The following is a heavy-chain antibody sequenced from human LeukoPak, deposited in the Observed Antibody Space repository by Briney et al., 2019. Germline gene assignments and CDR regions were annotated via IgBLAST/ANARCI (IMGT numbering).Heavy chain of an antibody. CDR3: ATADCSSTSCWMDV. J-gene: IGHJ6*04. D-gene: IGHD2-2*01. CDR1: GGSISSGSYY. CDR2: IYYSGST. V-gene: IGHV4-39*01. Sequence: SETLSLTCTVSGGSISSGSYYWGWIRQPPGKGLEWIGSIYYSGSTYYNPSLKSRVTISVDTSKNQFSLKLSSVTAADTAVYYCATADCSSTSCWMDVWGKGTTVTVSS.